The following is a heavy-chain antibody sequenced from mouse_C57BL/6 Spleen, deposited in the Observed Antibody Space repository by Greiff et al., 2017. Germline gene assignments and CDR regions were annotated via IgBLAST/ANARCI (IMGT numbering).Heavy chain of an antibody. D-gene: IGHD4-1*01. J-gene: IGHJ3*01. CDR1: GYTFTSYW. V-gene: IGHV1-50*01. CDR3: ARKGGHHDRAGFWD. CDR2: IDPTNGCT. Sequence: QVQLQQPGAELVKPGASVKMSCKASGYTFTSYWMKWVKQRPGQGLEWIGEIDPTNGCTNYNQKFKGKATLTVDTSSSTASMQLSSLTSEDSAVFYCARKGGHHDRAGFWDRGKGTPVT.